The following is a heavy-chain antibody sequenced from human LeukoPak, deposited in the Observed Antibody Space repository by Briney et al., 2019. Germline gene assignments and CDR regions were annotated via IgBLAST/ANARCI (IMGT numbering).Heavy chain of an antibody. CDR1: GFTFSSYV. D-gene: IGHD6-19*01. CDR3: ARGSSSGWPDYLDY. V-gene: IGHV3-30*04. CDR2: ISYDGSNE. J-gene: IGHJ4*02. Sequence: PGRSLRLSCAASGFTFSSYVMHWVRQAPGKGLEWVAIISYDGSNEYYADSVKGRFTISRDNSKNTLYLQMNSLRAADTAVYYCARGSSSGWPDYLDYWGQGTLVTVSS.